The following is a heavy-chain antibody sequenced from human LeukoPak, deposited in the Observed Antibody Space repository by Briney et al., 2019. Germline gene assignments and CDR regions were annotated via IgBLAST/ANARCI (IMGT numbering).Heavy chain of an antibody. J-gene: IGHJ4*02. D-gene: IGHD2-15*01. Sequence: SETLSLTCAVSGGSISSGGYSWSWIRQPPGKGLEWIGYIYHSGSTYYNPSLKSRVTISVDRSKNQFSLKLSSVAAADTAVYYCARGVCSGGSCYTYDYWGQGTLVTVSS. V-gene: IGHV4-30-2*01. CDR3: ARGVCSGGSCYTYDY. CDR2: IYHSGST. CDR1: GGSISSGGYS.